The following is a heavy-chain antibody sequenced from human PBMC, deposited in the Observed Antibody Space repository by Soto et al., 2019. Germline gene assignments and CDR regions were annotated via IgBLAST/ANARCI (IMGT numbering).Heavy chain of an antibody. D-gene: IGHD2-15*01. CDR3: ARERYCSGDTCFVSVFDI. Sequence: GESLRRSSLTSEFTFSNYNLNRFRQAPGKGLEWVSYISTFSSTIYYADSVKGRFTISRDNAKNSLYLQMNSLRDEDTAVYFCARERYCSGDTCFVSVFDILG. J-gene: IGHJ3*02. CDR2: ISTFSSTI. CDR1: EFTFSNYN. V-gene: IGHV3-48*02.